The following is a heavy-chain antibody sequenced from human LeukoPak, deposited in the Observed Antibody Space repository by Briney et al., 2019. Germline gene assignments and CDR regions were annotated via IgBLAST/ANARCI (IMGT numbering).Heavy chain of an antibody. V-gene: IGHV3-21*04. CDR2: ISSSSSYI. D-gene: IGHD2-2*01. CDR3: AKVQGYCSSTSCHAEYFQH. J-gene: IGHJ1*01. Sequence: GGSLRLSCAASGFTFSSYSMNWVRQAPGKGLEWVSSISSSSSYIYYADSVKGRFTISRDNAKNSLYLQMNSLRAEDTAVYYCAKVQGYCSSTSCHAEYFQHWGQGTLVTVSS. CDR1: GFTFSSYS.